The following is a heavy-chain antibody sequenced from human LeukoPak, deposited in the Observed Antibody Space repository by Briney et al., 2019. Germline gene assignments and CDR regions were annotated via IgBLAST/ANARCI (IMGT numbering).Heavy chain of an antibody. CDR1: GFTFSSYS. D-gene: IGHD3-10*01. V-gene: IGHV3-21*01. Sequence: GGSLRLSCAASGFTFSSYSMNWVRQAPGKALEWVSSISSSSSYIYYADSVKGRFTISRDNAKNSLYLQMNSLRAEDTAVYYCAREEGFGELPHYFDYWGQGTLVTVSS. CDR2: ISSSSSYI. J-gene: IGHJ4*02. CDR3: AREEGFGELPHYFDY.